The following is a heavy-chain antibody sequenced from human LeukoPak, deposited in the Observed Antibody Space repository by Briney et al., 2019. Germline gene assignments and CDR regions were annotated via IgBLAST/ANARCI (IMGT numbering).Heavy chain of an antibody. CDR3: ARTREQWQVLDY. Sequence: GGSLRLSCAASGFTVSSDYMSWVRQAPGKGLEWVSAISGSGGSTYYADSVKGRFTISRDNSKNMVYLQMNSLRAEDTAVYYCARTREQWQVLDYWGQGTLVTVSS. V-gene: IGHV3-53*05. J-gene: IGHJ4*02. CDR1: GFTVSSDY. CDR2: ISGSGGST. D-gene: IGHD6-19*01.